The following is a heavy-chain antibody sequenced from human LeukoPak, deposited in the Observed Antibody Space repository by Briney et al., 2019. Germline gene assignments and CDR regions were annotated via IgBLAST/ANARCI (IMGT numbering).Heavy chain of an antibody. J-gene: IGHJ4*02. CDR1: GFTFSSYG. CDR2: ISGSGGST. Sequence: GGSLRLSCAASGFTFSSYGMSWVRQAPGKGLEWVSAISGSGGSTYYADSVKGRFTISRDNAKNSLYLQMNSLRAEDTAVYYCARDTTSISHNFDYWGQGTLVTVSS. CDR3: ARDTTSISHNFDY. D-gene: IGHD2/OR15-2a*01. V-gene: IGHV3-23*01.